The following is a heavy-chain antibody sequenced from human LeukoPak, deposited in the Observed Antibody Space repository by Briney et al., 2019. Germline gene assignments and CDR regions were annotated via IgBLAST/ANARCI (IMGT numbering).Heavy chain of an antibody. CDR2: ISSSSSYI. CDR1: GFTFSSYS. Sequence: GGSLRLSCAASGFTFSSYSMNWVRQAPGKGLEWVSSISSSSSYIYYADSVKGRFTISRDNSKNMLYLQLNSLRVEDTAVYYCAKNRGAGSHYYYHMNVWGKGTTVTVSS. D-gene: IGHD1-26*01. J-gene: IGHJ6*03. V-gene: IGHV3-21*04. CDR3: AKNRGAGSHYYYHMNV.